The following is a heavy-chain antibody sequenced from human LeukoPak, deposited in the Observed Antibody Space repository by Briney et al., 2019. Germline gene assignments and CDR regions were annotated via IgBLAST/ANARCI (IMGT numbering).Heavy chain of an antibody. D-gene: IGHD6-19*01. Sequence: PSETLSLTCTVSGASISSSYWSWIRQPPGKGLEWIGYIYYSGTTKYNPSLKSRVTISVDTSKNQFPLKVNSVAAADTAVYYCARGQPQRYSSGWYVNWFDPWGQGTLVTVSS. CDR1: GASISSSY. J-gene: IGHJ5*02. V-gene: IGHV4-59*01. CDR3: ARGQPQRYSSGWYVNWFDP. CDR2: IYYSGTT.